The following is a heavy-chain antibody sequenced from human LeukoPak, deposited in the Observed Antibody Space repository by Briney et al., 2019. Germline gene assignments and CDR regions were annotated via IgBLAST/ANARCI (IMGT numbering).Heavy chain of an antibody. CDR1: GGSISSGGYS. CDR2: IYHSGST. CDR3: ARVYSYGYSYYFDY. V-gene: IGHV4-30-2*01. D-gene: IGHD5-18*01. Sequence: SQTLSLTCAVSGGSISSGGYSWSWIRQPPGKDLEWIGYIYHSGSTYYNPSLKSRVTISVDRSKNQFTLKLSSVTAADTAVYYCARVYSYGYSYYFDYWGQGTLVTVSS. J-gene: IGHJ4*02.